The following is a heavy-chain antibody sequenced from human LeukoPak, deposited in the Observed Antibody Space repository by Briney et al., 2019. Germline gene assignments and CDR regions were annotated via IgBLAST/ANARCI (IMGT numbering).Heavy chain of an antibody. D-gene: IGHD6-19*01. CDR2: IKQDGSEK. V-gene: IGHV3-7*01. Sequence: PGGSLRLSCAASGFTFSSYWMSWVRQAPGKGLEWVANIKQDGSEKYYVDSVKGRFTISRDNAKNSLYLQMNSLRAEDTAVYYCARDQRQRSGWYSDYYYYMDVWGIGTTVTVSS. J-gene: IGHJ6*03. CDR3: ARDQRQRSGWYSDYYYYMDV. CDR1: GFTFSSYW.